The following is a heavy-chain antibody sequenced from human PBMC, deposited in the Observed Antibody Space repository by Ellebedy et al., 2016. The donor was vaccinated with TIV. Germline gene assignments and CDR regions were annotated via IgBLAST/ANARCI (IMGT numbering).Heavy chain of an antibody. Sequence: SETLSLTCAVYGGSFSGYYWSWIRQPPGKGLEWIGEINHSGSTNYNPSLKSRVTISVDTSKNQFSLKLNSVTPEDTAVYYCAREWGLRYFDWLTRGYYFDYWGQGTLVTVSS. CDR3: AREWGLRYFDWLTRGYYFDY. CDR2: INHSGST. V-gene: IGHV4-34*01. D-gene: IGHD3-9*01. CDR1: GGSFSGYY. J-gene: IGHJ4*02.